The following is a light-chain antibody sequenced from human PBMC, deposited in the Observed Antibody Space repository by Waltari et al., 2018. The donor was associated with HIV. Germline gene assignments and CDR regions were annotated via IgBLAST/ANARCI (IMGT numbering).Light chain of an antibody. Sequence: DIQMTKSPSSLSASVGDRVTITCRASQDINNYLNWYQQKPGKAPKLLTYDASNLETGVPSRFTGSGSGTDFTFTISSLQPEDIATYYCQHYDNLLWTFGQGTKMEIK. J-gene: IGKJ1*01. V-gene: IGKV1-33*01. CDR2: DAS. CDR1: QDINNY. CDR3: QHYDNLLWT.